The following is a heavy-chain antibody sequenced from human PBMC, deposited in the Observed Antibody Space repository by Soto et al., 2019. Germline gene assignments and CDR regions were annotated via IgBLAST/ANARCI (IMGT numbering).Heavy chain of an antibody. D-gene: IGHD3-10*01. V-gene: IGHV4-59*01. CDR2: IYHSGST. CDR1: GGSIRSYY. CDR3: ARGSYPYGGYFYMDV. J-gene: IGHJ6*03. Sequence: QVQLLESGPGLVKASETLSLTCSVSGGSIRSYYWSWIWQPPGKGLEWIGYIYHSGSTNYNPSLKSRVTMSVDTSKNQFSLKLSSVTAADTAVYYCARGSYPYGGYFYMDVWGKGTTVTVSS.